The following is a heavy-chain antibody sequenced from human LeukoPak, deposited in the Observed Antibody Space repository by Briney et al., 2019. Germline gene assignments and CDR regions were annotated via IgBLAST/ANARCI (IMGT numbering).Heavy chain of an antibody. CDR3: AMTPRYSSSWYLFDY. J-gene: IGHJ4*02. CDR2: ISGSGGST. Sequence: GASLRLSCAASGFTFSSYAMSWVRQAPGKGREWVSAISGSGGSTYYADSVKGRFTISRDNSKNTLYLQMNSLRAEDTAVYYCAMTPRYSSSWYLFDYWGQGTLVTVSS. CDR1: GFTFSSYA. V-gene: IGHV3-23*01. D-gene: IGHD6-13*01.